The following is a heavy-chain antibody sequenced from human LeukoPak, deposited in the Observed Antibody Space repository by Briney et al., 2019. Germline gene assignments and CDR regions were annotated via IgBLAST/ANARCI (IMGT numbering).Heavy chain of an antibody. Sequence: GGSLRLSCAASGFTFSSYEMNWVRQAPGKGLEWVSYISSSGSTIYYADSVKGRFTISRDNAKNSLYLQMNSLRAEDTAVYYCANSGLNRFECWGQGALVTVSS. CDR3: ANSGLNRFEC. D-gene: IGHD2-15*01. CDR2: ISSSGSTI. J-gene: IGHJ4*02. V-gene: IGHV3-48*03. CDR1: GFTFSSYE.